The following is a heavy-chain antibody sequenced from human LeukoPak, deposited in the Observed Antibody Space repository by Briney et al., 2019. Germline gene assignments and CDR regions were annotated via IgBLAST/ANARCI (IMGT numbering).Heavy chain of an antibody. Sequence: GGSLRLSCAASGFTFSSYGMHWVRQAPGKGLEWVAVISYDGSNKYYADSVKGRFTISRDNSKNTLYLQMNSLRAEDTAVYYCAKPYYGYQEYYYGMDVWGQGTTVTVSS. CDR2: ISYDGSNK. CDR3: AKPYYGYQEYYYGMDV. D-gene: IGHD3-10*01. J-gene: IGHJ6*02. CDR1: GFTFSSYG. V-gene: IGHV3-30*18.